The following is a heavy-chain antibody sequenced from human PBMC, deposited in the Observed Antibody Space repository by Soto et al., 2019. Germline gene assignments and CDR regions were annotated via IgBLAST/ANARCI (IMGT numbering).Heavy chain of an antibody. V-gene: IGHV4-59*01. Sequence: QVQLQESGPGLVKPSETLSLTCTVSGGPISSYYWSWIRQPPGKGLEWIGYIYYSGSTNYNPSLESRVTISVDTSKNQFSLKLTSLAAADTAVYFCAREVTIFGVITHYYMDVWDKGTTVTVSS. CDR1: GGPISSYY. CDR3: AREVTIFGVITHYYMDV. J-gene: IGHJ6*03. CDR2: IYYSGST. D-gene: IGHD3-3*01.